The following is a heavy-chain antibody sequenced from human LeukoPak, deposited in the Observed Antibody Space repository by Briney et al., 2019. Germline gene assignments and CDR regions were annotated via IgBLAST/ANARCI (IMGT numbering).Heavy chain of an antibody. CDR3: AKDHAYYYGSGSYYLFDY. CDR2: IRYDGSNK. CDR1: GFTFSNYV. V-gene: IGHV3-30*02. D-gene: IGHD3-10*01. J-gene: IGHJ4*02. Sequence: PGRSLRLSCAASGFTFSNYVIHWVRQAPGKGLEWVAFIRYDGSNKYYADSVKGRFTISRDNSKNTLYLQMNSLRAEDTAVYYCAKDHAYYYGSGSYYLFDYWGQGTLVTVSS.